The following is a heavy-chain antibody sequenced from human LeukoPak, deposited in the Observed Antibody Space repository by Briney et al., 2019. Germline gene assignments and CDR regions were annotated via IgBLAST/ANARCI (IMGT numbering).Heavy chain of an antibody. CDR1: GFAFSNYA. CDR3: AKERSYCGGDCYSLES. CDR2: ISTGGGDT. J-gene: IGHJ5*02. V-gene: IGHV3-23*01. Sequence: GGSLRLSCTASGFAFSNYAMSWVRRAPGKGLEWVSAISTGGGDTYHADSVKGRFTISRDNSKNTLYLQMNSLRAEDTAVYYCAKERSYCGGDCYSLESWGQGTLVTVSS. D-gene: IGHD2-21*02.